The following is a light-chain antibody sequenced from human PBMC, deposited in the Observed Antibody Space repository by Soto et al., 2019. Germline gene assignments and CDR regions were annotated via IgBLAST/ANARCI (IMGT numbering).Light chain of an antibody. CDR1: SGSIGSNS. CDR2: EDD. CDR3: QSYDTHTVV. V-gene: IGLV6-57*04. J-gene: IGLJ2*01. Sequence: NFMLTQPHSVSESPVKTVTISCTRSSGSIGSNSVQWYQQRPGSAPTTVIYEDDQRPSGVPNRFAGSIDRSSNSASLTISGLQTEDEADYYCQSYDTHTVVFGGGTKLTVL.